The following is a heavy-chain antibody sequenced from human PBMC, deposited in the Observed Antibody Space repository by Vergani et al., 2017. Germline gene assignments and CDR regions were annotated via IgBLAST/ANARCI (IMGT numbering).Heavy chain of an antibody. CDR1: GYSFTNYW. Sequence: EVQLVQSGAEVKKPGESLKISCQISGYSFTNYWIGWVGQMPGKGLEWMGIIHPADSDTRYSPSFQGQVTISVDKSISTAYLQRSSLRASDSAMYYCARLYGRDSSGSKYFDYWGQGTLVTVSS. CDR3: ARLYGRDSSGSKYFDY. J-gene: IGHJ4*02. V-gene: IGHV5-51*01. D-gene: IGHD3-22*01. CDR2: IHPADSDT.